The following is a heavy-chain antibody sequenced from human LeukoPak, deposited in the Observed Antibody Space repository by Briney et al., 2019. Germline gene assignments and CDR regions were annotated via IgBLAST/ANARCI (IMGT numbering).Heavy chain of an antibody. J-gene: IGHJ5*02. CDR3: AKKGIAAAGWFDP. V-gene: IGHV3-23*01. Sequence: GGSLRLSCAASGFTFSTYAMSWVRQAPGKGLEWVSAISGSGASSYYADSVKGRFTISRDNSKNTLYLQMNSLRAEDTAVYYCAKKGIAAAGWFDPWGQGTLVTVSP. D-gene: IGHD6-13*01. CDR1: GFTFSTYA. CDR2: ISGSGASS.